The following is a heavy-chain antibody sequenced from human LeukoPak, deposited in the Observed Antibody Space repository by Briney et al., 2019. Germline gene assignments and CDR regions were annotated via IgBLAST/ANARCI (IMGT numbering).Heavy chain of an antibody. D-gene: IGHD3-16*01. CDR3: AKSFFARGYYYYYGMDV. CDR2: ISGSGGST. J-gene: IGHJ6*02. CDR1: GFTFSSYA. Sequence: PGGSLRLSCAASGFTFSSYAMSWVRQAPGKGLEWVSAISGSGGSTYYADSVKGRFTISRDNSKNTLYLQMNSLRAEDTAVYYCAKSFFARGYYYYYGMDVWGQGTTVTVSS. V-gene: IGHV3-23*01.